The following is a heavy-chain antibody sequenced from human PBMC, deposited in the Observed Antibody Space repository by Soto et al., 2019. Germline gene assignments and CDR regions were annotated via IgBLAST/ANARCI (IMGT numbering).Heavy chain of an antibody. V-gene: IGHV3-74*01. D-gene: IGHD3-16*02. CDR3: ARGVRLGSYPYYYYGMDV. CDR1: GFTFSSFW. Sequence: EVQVVESGGGLVQPGGSLRLSCAASGFTFSSFWMHWVRQAPGKGLVWVSRINSDGSSASYADSVKGRFTISRDNAKNTLYRQMNSLRAEDTAVYYCARGVRLGSYPYYYYGMDVWGQGTTVTVSS. CDR2: INSDGSSA. J-gene: IGHJ6*02.